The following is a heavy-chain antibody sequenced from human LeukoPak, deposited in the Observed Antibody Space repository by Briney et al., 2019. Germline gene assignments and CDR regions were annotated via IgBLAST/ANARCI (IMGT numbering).Heavy chain of an antibody. CDR2: IHYSGST. CDR3: TTQMTTSNASYNY. D-gene: IGHD2-2*01. V-gene: IGHV4-59*08. CDR1: GGPITANN. J-gene: IGHJ4*01. Sequence: PSETLSLTCTVSGGPITANNTTSTPHPPPNQPDRHGNIHYSGSTNYNPTHKTLVTITADTSKNQFSLKLNSVTAADTAVYYCTTQMTTSNASYNYWGQGTLVTVTS.